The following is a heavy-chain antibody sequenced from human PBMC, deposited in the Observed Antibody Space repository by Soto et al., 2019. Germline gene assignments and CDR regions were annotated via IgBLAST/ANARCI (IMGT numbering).Heavy chain of an antibody. D-gene: IGHD3-10*01. J-gene: IGHJ6*01. Sequence: GSGKVCFKASGYPFTSYAMNLVRQAPGQGLEWMGWINTNAGNPTYAQGFTGRFVFSLDTSVSTAYLQICSLKAEDTAVYYCARGRGYGMDVWGQGTTVTVSS. CDR2: INTNAGNP. CDR1: GYPFTSYA. V-gene: IGHV7-4-1*01. CDR3: ARGRGYGMDV.